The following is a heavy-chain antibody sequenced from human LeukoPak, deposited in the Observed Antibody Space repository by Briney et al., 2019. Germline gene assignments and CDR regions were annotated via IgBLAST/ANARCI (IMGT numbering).Heavy chain of an antibody. CDR1: GYTFSRFG. V-gene: IGHV3-30*02. Sequence: GGPLRLSCAASGYTFSRFGKLGPRLSPGKALVGVAFLRYYESNIYYADSVKGRFTISRDNAKNSLYLQMNSLRAEDTAVYYCARDWRTHYYDKIYGMDVWGQGTTVTVSS. D-gene: IGHD3-22*01. CDR3: ARDWRTHYYDKIYGMDV. J-gene: IGHJ6*02. CDR2: LRYYESNI.